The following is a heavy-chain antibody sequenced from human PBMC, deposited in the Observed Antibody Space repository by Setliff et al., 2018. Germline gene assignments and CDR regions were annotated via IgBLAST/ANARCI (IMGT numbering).Heavy chain of an antibody. V-gene: IGHV1-46*01. D-gene: IGHD3-22*01. CDR3: VREGVDSRSSTDYRYYMDV. CDR2: INPGGGST. CDR1: GYTFTNHY. J-gene: IGHJ6*03. Sequence: ASVKVSCKASGYTFTNHYMHWVRQAPGQGLEWMGMINPGGGSTTYAQKFQGRVTMTRDTSTSTAYMQLSSLGSGDTAVYYCVREGVDSRSSTDYRYYMDVWGKGTTVTVSS.